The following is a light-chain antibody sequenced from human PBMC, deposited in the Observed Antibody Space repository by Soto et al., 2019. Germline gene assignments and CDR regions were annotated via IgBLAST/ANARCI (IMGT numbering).Light chain of an antibody. J-gene: IGLJ2*01. CDR1: SSDVGGYNF. CDR3: SPYAGSNSLVV. CDR2: EVS. Sequence: QSALTQPPSASGSPGQSVTISCTGTSSDVGGYNFVSWYQQHPGNTPKLMIYEVSKRPSGVPDRFSGSKSGNTASLTVSGLQAGDEAEYYCSPYAGSNSLVVFGGGTKLTVL. V-gene: IGLV2-8*01.